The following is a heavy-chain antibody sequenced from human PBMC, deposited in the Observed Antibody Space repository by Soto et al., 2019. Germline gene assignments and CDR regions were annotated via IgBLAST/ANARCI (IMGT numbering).Heavy chain of an antibody. CDR2: INPNGGST. CDR3: ARGLTSGDY. CDR1: GYTFTSFY. Sequence: QVQLVQSGAEVKNPGASVKVSCKASGYTFTSFYIHWVRQAPGQGLEWMSIINPNGGSTNYAQNLPGRVTLTRDTSTNTVYMELSSLRSEDTAVYYCARGLTSGDYWCQGTLVTVSS. V-gene: IGHV1-46*01. J-gene: IGHJ4*02.